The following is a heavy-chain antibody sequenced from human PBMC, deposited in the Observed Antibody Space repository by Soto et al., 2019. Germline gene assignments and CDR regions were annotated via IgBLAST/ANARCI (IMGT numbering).Heavy chain of an antibody. J-gene: IGHJ6*03. CDR3: ARESGGATATLDYDYFYMDV. Sequence: QVQLVQSGAEVRKPGASVTVSCRSSGDSFNDYYIHWVRQAPGQGFEWMGWINPNGGVTKYAQKFQGWVSMTRDTSIRTVYMQVSRLRSDDTAVYYGARESGGATATLDYDYFYMDVWGTGTTVTVSS. CDR1: GDSFNDYY. CDR2: INPNGGVT. V-gene: IGHV1-2*04. D-gene: IGHD5-12*01.